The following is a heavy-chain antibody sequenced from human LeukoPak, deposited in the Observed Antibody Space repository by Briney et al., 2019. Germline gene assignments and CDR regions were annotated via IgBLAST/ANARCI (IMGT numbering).Heavy chain of an antibody. CDR1: GVSFNDYY. D-gene: IGHD4-17*01. Sequence: PSETLSLTCAVSGVSFNDYYWSWVRQPPGKGLEWIGEINHSGYTNDSPSLKSRVTISIDTSRKQFSLNLRSVTVADTAVYYCTSMTTGHDYWGQGTLVTVSS. J-gene: IGHJ4*02. CDR2: INHSGYT. V-gene: IGHV4-34*01. CDR3: TSMTTGHDY.